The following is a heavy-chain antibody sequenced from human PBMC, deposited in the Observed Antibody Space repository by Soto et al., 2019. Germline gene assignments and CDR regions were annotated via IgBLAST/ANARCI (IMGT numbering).Heavy chain of an antibody. V-gene: IGHV1-18*04. CDR3: ARNLFGVIIMGDY. CDR1: GYTFTSYG. J-gene: IGHJ4*02. D-gene: IGHD3-3*01. CDR2: ISTYSGNT. Sequence: GASLKVSCKASGYTFTSYGISCVRQAPGQGLEWMGWISTYSGNTDYAQKFQGRITMTTDTSTDTVYMELRSLRSDDTAVYFCARNLFGVIIMGDYWGQGTLVTVSS.